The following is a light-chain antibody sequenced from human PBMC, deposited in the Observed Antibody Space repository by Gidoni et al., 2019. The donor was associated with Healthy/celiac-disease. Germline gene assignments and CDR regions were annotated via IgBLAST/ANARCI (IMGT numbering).Light chain of an antibody. V-gene: IGKV1-39*01. CDR1: QSISSY. CDR2: AAS. J-gene: IGKJ2*01. Sequence: DIQMTQSPSSLSASVGDRVTITCRASQSISSYLNWYQQKPGKAPKLLIYAASSLQSGVPSRFSGSGSGTDFTLTISSLQPEDFATYYCQQSYSTPSTFGQETKLGIK. CDR3: QQSYSTPST.